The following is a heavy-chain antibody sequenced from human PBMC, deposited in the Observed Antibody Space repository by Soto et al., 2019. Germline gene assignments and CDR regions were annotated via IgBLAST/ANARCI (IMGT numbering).Heavy chain of an antibody. Sequence: GESLRISCKGSGYSFTSYWIGWVRQMPGKGLECMGIIYPGDSDTRYSPSFQGQVTISADKSISTAYLQWSSLKASDTAMYYCARTAATGKDHYGVDVWGLGTAVTVS. V-gene: IGHV5-51*01. D-gene: IGHD6-13*01. J-gene: IGHJ6*02. CDR1: GYSFTSYW. CDR3: ARTAATGKDHYGVDV. CDR2: IYPGDSDT.